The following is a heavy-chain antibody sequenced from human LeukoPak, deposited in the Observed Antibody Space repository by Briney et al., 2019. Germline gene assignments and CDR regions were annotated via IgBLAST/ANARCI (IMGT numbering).Heavy chain of an antibody. CDR2: MNPNSGNT. CDR3: ARAPRSTPIGAFDI. V-gene: IGHV1-8*01. Sequence: ASVKVSCKASGYTFTSYDINWVRQATGQGLEWMGWMNPNSGNTGYAQKLQGRVTMTTDTSTSTAYMELRSLRSDDTAVYYCARAPRSTPIGAFDIWGQGTMVTVSS. J-gene: IGHJ3*02. D-gene: IGHD1-26*01. CDR1: GYTFTSYD.